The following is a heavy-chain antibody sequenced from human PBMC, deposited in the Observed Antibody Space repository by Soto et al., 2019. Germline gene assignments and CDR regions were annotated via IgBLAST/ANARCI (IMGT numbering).Heavy chain of an antibody. CDR1: GCSISSYY. J-gene: IGHJ4*02. CDR2: IYYSGST. CDR3: ARAYGGYADY. Sequence: SAALSLTCTVSGCSISSYYWCWNRQPPGKGLERIGYIYYSGSTNYNPSLKSRVTISVDTSKNQFSLKLSSVTAADTAVYYCARAYGGYADYWGQGALVTVSS. V-gene: IGHV4-59*01. D-gene: IGHD5-12*01.